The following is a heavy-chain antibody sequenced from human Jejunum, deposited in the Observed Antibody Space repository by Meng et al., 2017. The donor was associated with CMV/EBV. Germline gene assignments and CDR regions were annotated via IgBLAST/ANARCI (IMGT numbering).Heavy chain of an antibody. CDR3: AASSSSWYQNWFDP. J-gene: IGHJ5*02. Sequence: VQPVQFGDEVKKPGASATVSCKASGYTFTSYGISRVRQAPGQGLEWMGWISAYNGNTNYAQKLQCRVTMTTDTSTSTAYMELRSLRSDDTAVYYCAASSSSWYQNWFDPWGQGTLVTVSS. V-gene: IGHV1-18*01. CDR2: ISAYNGNT. CDR1: GYTFTSYG. D-gene: IGHD6-13*01.